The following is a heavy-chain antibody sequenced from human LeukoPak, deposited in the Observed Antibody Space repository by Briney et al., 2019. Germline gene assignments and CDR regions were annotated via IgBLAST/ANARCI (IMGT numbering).Heavy chain of an antibody. CDR1: GFTVSSNY. V-gene: IGHV3-66*01. D-gene: IGHD2-15*01. J-gene: IGHJ6*02. CDR3: ARVVVATFGMDV. Sequence: PGGSLRLSCAASGFTVSSNYMSWVRQAPGKGLEWVSVIYSGGSTYYADSVKGRFTVSRDNSKNTLYLQMNSLRAEDTAVYYCARVVVATFGMDVWGQGTTVTVSS. CDR2: IYSGGST.